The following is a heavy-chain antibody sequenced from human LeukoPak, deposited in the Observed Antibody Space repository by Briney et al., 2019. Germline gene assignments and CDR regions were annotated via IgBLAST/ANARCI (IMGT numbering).Heavy chain of an antibody. CDR1: GYIFTDYY. Sequence: ASVKVSCKASGYIFTDYYMHWVRQAPGQGLEWMGWINTNTGNPTYAQGFTGRFVFSLDTSVSTAYLQISSLKAEDTAVYYCAREGPNSGSYLQYWGQGTLVTVSS. D-gene: IGHD1-26*01. CDR2: INTNTGNP. CDR3: AREGPNSGSYLQY. J-gene: IGHJ4*02. V-gene: IGHV7-4-1*02.